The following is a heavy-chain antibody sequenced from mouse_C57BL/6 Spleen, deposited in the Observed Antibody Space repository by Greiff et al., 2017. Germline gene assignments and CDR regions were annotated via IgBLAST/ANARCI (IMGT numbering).Heavy chain of an antibody. CDR2: INPSTGGT. V-gene: IGHV1-43*01. D-gene: IGHD1-1*01. CDR1: GYSFTGYY. CDR3: ARRELRWYVDV. J-gene: IGHJ1*03. Sequence: VQLQQSGPELVKPGASVKISCKASGYSFTGYYMPWVKQSSEKSLEWIGEINPSTGGTSYNQKFKGKATLTVDKSSSTAYMQLKSLTSEDSAVYYCARRELRWYVDVWGTGTTVTVAS.